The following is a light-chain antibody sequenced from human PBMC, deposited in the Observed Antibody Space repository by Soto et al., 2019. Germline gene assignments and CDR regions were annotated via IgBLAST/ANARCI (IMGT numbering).Light chain of an antibody. CDR3: QQYNNWWT. V-gene: IGKV3-15*01. CDR2: GAS. J-gene: IGKJ1*01. CDR1: QSVSSN. Sequence: EIVMTQSPATLSVSPGERATLSCRASQSVSSNLAWYQQKPGQAPRLLIYGASTRATGIPARFSGSGSGTEFTLTSSRLQSEDFAFYYCQQYNNWWTFGQGTKVEIK.